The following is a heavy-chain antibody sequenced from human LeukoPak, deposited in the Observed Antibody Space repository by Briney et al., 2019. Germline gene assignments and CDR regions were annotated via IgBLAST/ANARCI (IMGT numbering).Heavy chain of an antibody. D-gene: IGHD4-17*01. CDR2: LKSKNDGGTT. CDR1: GFAFSYAW. J-gene: IGHJ4*02. Sequence: GGSLRLSRAASGFAFSYAWMNWVRQSPGRGLEWVGLLKSKNDGGTTDYAAPVNGRFTISRDDSKSTLFLHMNSLNVEDTAVYYCTTASDYGAFDHWGQGTLLTVSS. CDR3: TTASDYGAFDH. V-gene: IGHV3-15*01.